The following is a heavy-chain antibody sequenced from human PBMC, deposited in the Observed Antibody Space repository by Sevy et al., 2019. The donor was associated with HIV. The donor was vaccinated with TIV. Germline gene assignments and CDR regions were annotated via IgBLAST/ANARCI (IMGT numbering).Heavy chain of an antibody. V-gene: IGHV3-15*01. D-gene: IGHD3-22*01. CDR3: TTDPYYYDSSGYHYFDY. CDR1: GFTFSNAW. Sequence: GGCLRLSCAASGFTFSNAWMSWVRQAPGKGLEWVGRIKSKTDGGTTDYAAPVKGRFTISRDDSKNTLYLQMNSLKTEDTAVYYCTTDPYYYDSSGYHYFDYWGQGTLVTVSS. J-gene: IGHJ4*02. CDR2: IKSKTDGGTT.